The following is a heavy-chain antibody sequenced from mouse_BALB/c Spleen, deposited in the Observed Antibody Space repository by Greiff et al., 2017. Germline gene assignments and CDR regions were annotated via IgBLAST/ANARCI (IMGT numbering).Heavy chain of an antibody. Sequence: EVQLVESGGGLVKPGGSLKLSCAASGFAFSSYDMSWVRQTPEKRLEWVAYISSGGGSTYYPDTVKGRFTISRDNAKNTLYLQMSSLKSEDTAMYYCARHGAGTIDYWGQGTTLTVSS. D-gene: IGHD4-1*01. CDR2: ISSGGGST. V-gene: IGHV5-12-1*01. J-gene: IGHJ2*01. CDR3: ARHGAGTIDY. CDR1: GFAFSSYD.